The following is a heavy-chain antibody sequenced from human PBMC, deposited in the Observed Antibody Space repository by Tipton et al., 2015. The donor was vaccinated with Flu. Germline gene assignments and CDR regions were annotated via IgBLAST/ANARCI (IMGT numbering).Heavy chain of an antibody. J-gene: IGHJ6*02. V-gene: IGHV1-2*02. D-gene: IGHD3-10*01. CDR3: GSGSLFYGAGSRPLGMDV. CDR2: INPNSGGT. CDR1: GYTFTGYY. Sequence: QLVQSGAEVKKPGASVKVSCKASGYTFTGYYMHWVRQAPGQGLEWMGWINPNSGGTNYAQKFQGRVTMTRDTSISTAYMELSRLRSDNAAVYYCGSGSLFYGAGSRPLGMDVRVQGPTVAVPS.